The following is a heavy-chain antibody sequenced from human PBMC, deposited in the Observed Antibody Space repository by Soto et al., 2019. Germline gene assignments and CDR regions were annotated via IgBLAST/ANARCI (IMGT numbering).Heavy chain of an antibody. Sequence: GVSLRLSCAASGFPFSSYAMSWVPQATGKGLECVSTISGSGGTTYYADSVKGRFTISRDNSKNTLYLQMNSLRAEDTAVYYCAKVRSTTIFDVVSLFDYWGQGALVTVSS. V-gene: IGHV3-23*01. CDR2: ISGSGGTT. CDR3: AKVRSTTIFDVVSLFDY. D-gene: IGHD3-3*01. J-gene: IGHJ4*02. CDR1: GFPFSSYA.